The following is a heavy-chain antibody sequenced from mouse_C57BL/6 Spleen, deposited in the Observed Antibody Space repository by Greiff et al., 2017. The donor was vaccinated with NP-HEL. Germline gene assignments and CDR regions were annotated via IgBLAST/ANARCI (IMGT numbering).Heavy chain of an antibody. CDR1: GYTFTSYT. J-gene: IGHJ4*01. CDR2: INPSSGYT. CDR3: AEGGLPTYYAMDY. D-gene: IGHD2-4*01. Sequence: VQLQQSGAELARPGASVKMSCKASGYTFTSYTMHWVKQRPGQGLEWIGYINPSSGYTKYNQKFKDKATLTADKSSSTAYMQLSSLTSEDSAVYYCAEGGLPTYYAMDYWGQGTSVTVSS. V-gene: IGHV1-4*01.